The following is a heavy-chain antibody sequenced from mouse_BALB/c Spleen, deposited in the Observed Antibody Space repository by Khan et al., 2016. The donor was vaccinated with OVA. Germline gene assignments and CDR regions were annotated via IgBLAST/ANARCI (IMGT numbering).Heavy chain of an antibody. Sequence: VQLQESGAELARPGASVKMSCKASGYSFTSHTMHWVKQRPGQGLEWIGYINPRSGYTNYNQKFNDKATLTADKSSNTAYMQLSSLTSEDSAVYYCARRTTGYALDYWGQGTSVTVSS. D-gene: IGHD2-14*01. J-gene: IGHJ4*01. V-gene: IGHV1-4*01. CDR3: ARRTTGYALDY. CDR1: GYSFTSHT. CDR2: INPRSGYT.